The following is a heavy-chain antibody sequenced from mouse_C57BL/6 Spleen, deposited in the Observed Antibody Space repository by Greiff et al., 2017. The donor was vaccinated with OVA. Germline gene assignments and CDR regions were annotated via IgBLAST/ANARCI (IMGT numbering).Heavy chain of an antibody. V-gene: IGHV1-18*01. Sequence: EVQLQQSGPELVKPGASVKIPCKASGYTFTDYNMDWVKQSHGKSLEWIGDITPNNGGTIYNQKFKGKATLTVDKSSSTAYMELRSLTSEDTAVYYCARSVGSWFAYWGQGTLVTVSA. CDR2: ITPNNGGT. J-gene: IGHJ3*01. CDR3: ARSVGSWFAY. CDR1: GYTFTDYN. D-gene: IGHD6-1*01.